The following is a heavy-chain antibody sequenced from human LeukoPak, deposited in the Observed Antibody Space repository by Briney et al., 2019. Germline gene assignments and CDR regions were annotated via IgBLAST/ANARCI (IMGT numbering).Heavy chain of an antibody. J-gene: IGHJ4*02. V-gene: IGHV4-59*01. CDR2: IYYSGST. D-gene: IGHD6-13*01. CDR3: ARVTGYVMEDYFDP. Sequence: SETLSLTCTVSGGSISSYYWSWIRQPPGKGLEWIGYIYYSGSTNYNPSLKSRVTISVDTSKNQFSLRLSSVTAADTAVYYCARVTGYVMEDYFDPWGQGTLVTVSS. CDR1: GGSISSYY.